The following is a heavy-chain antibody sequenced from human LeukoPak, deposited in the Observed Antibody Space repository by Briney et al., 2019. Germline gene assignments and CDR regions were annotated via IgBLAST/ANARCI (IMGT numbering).Heavy chain of an antibody. CDR1: GFTFSSYS. J-gene: IGHJ4*02. Sequence: PGGSLRLSCAASGFTFSSYSMNWVRQAPGKGLEWVAFIRYDGSNKYYADSVKGRFTISRDNSKNTLYLQMNSLRAEDTAVYYCAKMSHYDYVWGTWGQGTLVTVSS. CDR2: IRYDGSNK. D-gene: IGHD3-16*01. V-gene: IGHV3-30*02. CDR3: AKMSHYDYVWGT.